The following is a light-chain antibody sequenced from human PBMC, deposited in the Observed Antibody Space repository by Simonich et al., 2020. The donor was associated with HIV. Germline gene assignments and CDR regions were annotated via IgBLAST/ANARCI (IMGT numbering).Light chain of an antibody. CDR2: GAS. V-gene: IGKV3-15*01. J-gene: IGKJ3*01. Sequence: EIVMTQSPATLSVSPGERATLSCTASQSISSNLAWYQQKPGQAPRLLIYGASTRATGIPARFSGSGSGTEFTLTISSMQSEDFAVYYCQQYGSSFTFGPATKVDIK. CDR3: QQYGSSFT. CDR1: QSISSN.